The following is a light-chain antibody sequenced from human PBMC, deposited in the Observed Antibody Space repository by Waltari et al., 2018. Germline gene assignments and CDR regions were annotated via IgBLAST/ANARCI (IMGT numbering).Light chain of an antibody. Sequence: IVLTQSPATLSLSPGARATLSCRASQSVSSYLAWYHQKPGQALRLLLYDASNRATGIPARFSGSVSGTDCTLTISILEPEDFAVYSCQQRSNWPPLAFGPGTKVDIK. V-gene: IGKV3-11*01. CDR2: DAS. CDR3: QQRSNWPPLA. J-gene: IGKJ3*01. CDR1: QSVSSY.